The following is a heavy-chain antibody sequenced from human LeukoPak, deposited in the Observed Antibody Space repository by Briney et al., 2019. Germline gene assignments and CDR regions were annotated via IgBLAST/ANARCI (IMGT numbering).Heavy chain of an antibody. Sequence: SETLSLTCTVSGGSISYYYWSWIRQPPGKGLEWIGYIFYSGSTNYNPSLKSRVTISVDTSKNQFSLKLSSVTAADTAVYYCARHDTSGYYWYYFDYWGQGSLVTVSS. V-gene: IGHV4-59*01. CDR3: ARHDTSGYYWYYFDY. J-gene: IGHJ4*02. CDR1: GGSISYYY. CDR2: IFYSGST. D-gene: IGHD3-22*01.